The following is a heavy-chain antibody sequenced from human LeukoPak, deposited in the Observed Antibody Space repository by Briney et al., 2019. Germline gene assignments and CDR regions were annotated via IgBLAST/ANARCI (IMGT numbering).Heavy chain of an antibody. J-gene: IGHJ4*02. CDR2: IDTNTGNP. CDR3: ANCYDSSGFFAY. Sequence: ASVNVSFKGSGYTFTKYAISWVRQAPGQGLEDMGWIDTNTGNPTYAQGFTGRFVFSLDTSVSTAYLQISSLKAEDSAIYFCANCYDSSGFFAYWGQGTLVTVSS. D-gene: IGHD3-22*01. CDR1: GYTFTKYA. V-gene: IGHV7-4-1*02.